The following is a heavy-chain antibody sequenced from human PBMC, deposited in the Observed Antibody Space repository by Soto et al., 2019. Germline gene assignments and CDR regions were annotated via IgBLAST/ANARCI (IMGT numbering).Heavy chain of an antibody. D-gene: IGHD2-15*01. CDR2: MSWNSGTI. Sequence: VQLVESGGGLVQPGRSLRLSCAASGFTFDDYAMHWVRQAPGKGLERVSGMSWNSGTIGYADSVKGRFTISRDNAKNSLYLQMNSLRAEDTALYYCAKGICSGGSCYFDYWGQGTLVTVSS. CDR1: GFTFDDYA. CDR3: AKGICSGGSCYFDY. V-gene: IGHV3-9*01. J-gene: IGHJ4*02.